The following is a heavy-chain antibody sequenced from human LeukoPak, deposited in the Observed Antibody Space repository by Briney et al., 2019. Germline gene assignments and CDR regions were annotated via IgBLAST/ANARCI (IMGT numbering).Heavy chain of an antibody. CDR2: ISTSSRTI. Sequence: PGGSLRLSCAASGFTFSTYEMNWVRQAPGKGLEWVSYISTSSRTIYYVDSVKGRFTISRDNAKNSLYLQMNSLRAEDTAVYYCARESPDYGDYFVGPFDPWGQGTLVTVSS. D-gene: IGHD4-17*01. CDR3: ARESPDYGDYFVGPFDP. CDR1: GFTFSTYE. J-gene: IGHJ5*02. V-gene: IGHV3-48*03.